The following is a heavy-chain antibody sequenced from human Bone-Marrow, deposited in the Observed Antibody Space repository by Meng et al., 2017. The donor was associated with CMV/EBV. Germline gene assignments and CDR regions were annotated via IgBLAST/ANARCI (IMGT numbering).Heavy chain of an antibody. CDR3: ARPRVAGTAHFDS. D-gene: IGHD6-19*01. CDR1: GYTFTGYY. V-gene: IGHV1-2*02. Sequence: GESLKISCKASGYTFTGYYIHWVRQAPRQGLEWMGWVNPNSGGTNYAQKFQGRVTMTRDTSISTAYMELNRLTSDDTAVYYCARPRVAGTAHFDSWGQGKLVTVSS. CDR2: VNPNSGGT. J-gene: IGHJ4*02.